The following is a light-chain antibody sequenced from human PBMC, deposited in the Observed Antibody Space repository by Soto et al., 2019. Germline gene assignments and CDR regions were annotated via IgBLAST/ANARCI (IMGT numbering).Light chain of an antibody. J-gene: IGLJ1*01. CDR3: CSYVGNSLYV. CDR2: EGS. Sequence: QSALTQPASVSGSPGQSITISCTGTSSDVGSYNLVSWYQQHPGKAPKLMIYEGSKRPSGVSNRFSGSKSGNTASLTISGLQAEDEADYYCCSYVGNSLYVFGTGTKAPS. CDR1: SSDVGSYNL. V-gene: IGLV2-23*01.